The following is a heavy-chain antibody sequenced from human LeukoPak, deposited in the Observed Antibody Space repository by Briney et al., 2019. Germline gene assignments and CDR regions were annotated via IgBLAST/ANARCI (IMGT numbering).Heavy chain of an antibody. J-gene: IGHJ4*02. CDR3: ARDLRSGSLDY. CDR2: INQDGTEK. V-gene: IGHV3-7*01. D-gene: IGHD3-10*01. CDR1: GFTFTTYW. Sequence: GESLRLSCAASGFTFTTYWMTWVRQAPGKGLEWVANINQDGTEKYYVDSVKGRFTISRDNAKNSLYLQMNSLRAEDTAVYYCARDLRSGSLDYWGQGTLVTVSS.